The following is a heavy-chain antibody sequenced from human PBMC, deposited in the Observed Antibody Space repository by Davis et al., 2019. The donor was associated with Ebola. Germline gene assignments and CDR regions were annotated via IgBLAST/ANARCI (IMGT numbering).Heavy chain of an antibody. CDR3: ATNSTSSGFDY. CDR2: IYYSGST. V-gene: IGHV4-59*08. D-gene: IGHD6-6*01. J-gene: IGHJ4*02. CDR1: GGSISSYY. Sequence: PGGSLRLSCTVSGGSISSYYWSWIRQPPGKGLEWIGYIYYSGSTNYNPSLKSRVTISVDTSKNQFSLKLSSVTAADTAVYYCATNSTSSGFDYWGQGILVTVSS.